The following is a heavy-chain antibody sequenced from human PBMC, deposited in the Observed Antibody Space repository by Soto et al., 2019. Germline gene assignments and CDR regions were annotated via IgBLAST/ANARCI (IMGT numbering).Heavy chain of an antibody. Sequence: GGSLRLSCAASGFIFKMYWMHWVRQSPGKGLVWISRIYNDGTYSDYADSVRGRFTISRDNVNDTLYLQMNNLRAEDSGLYYCTRGPRPISTGTGAYWGQGTQVTISS. J-gene: IGHJ4*02. CDR3: TRGPRPISTGTGAY. D-gene: IGHD3-10*01. CDR2: IYNDGTYS. V-gene: IGHV3-74*01. CDR1: GFIFKMYW.